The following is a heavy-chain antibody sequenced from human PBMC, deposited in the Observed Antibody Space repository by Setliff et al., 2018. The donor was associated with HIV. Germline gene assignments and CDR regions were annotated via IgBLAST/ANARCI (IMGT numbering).Heavy chain of an antibody. D-gene: IGHD3-3*01. CDR2: VYHSGTT. CDR3: MRGRSITIFGVAYFDF. J-gene: IGHJ4*02. CDR1: GGSISSYF. Sequence: SETLSLTCTVSGGSISSYFWGWIRQPPGKGLEWIGSVYHSGTTYYNPSLKSRVTISVDMSNNQFSLKVTSVTAADTAVYYCMRGRSITIFGVAYFDFWGQGTQVTVSS. V-gene: IGHV4-38-2*02.